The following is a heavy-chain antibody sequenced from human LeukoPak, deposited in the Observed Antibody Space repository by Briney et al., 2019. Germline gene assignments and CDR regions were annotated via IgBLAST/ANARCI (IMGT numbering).Heavy chain of an antibody. J-gene: IGHJ4*02. CDR2: IYHSGST. V-gene: IGHV4-4*02. D-gene: IGHD3-3*01. CDR3: ARSSITIFGVRSSGDFDY. CDR1: GGSISSSNW. Sequence: SETLSLTCAVSGGSISSSNWWSWVRQPPGKGLEWIGEIYHSGSTNYNPSLKSRVTISVDKSKNQFSLKLSSATAADTAVYYCARSSITIFGVRSSGDFDYWGQGTLVTVSS.